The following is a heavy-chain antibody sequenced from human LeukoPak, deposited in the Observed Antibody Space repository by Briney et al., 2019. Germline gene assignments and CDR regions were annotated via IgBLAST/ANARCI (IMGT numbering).Heavy chain of an antibody. V-gene: IGHV3-21*01. CDR1: GFTFSSYS. Sequence: GGSLRLSCAASGFTFSSYSMNWVRQAPGKGLEWVSSISSSSSYMYYTDSVKGRFTISRDNAKNSLYLQMNSLRAEDTAVYYCARDRPRIAAAGTGGRFDPWGQGTLVTVSS. J-gene: IGHJ5*02. CDR2: ISSSSSYM. D-gene: IGHD6-13*01. CDR3: ARDRPRIAAAGTGGRFDP.